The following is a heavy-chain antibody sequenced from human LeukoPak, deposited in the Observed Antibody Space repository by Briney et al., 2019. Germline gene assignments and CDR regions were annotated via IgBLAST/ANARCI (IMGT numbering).Heavy chain of an antibody. J-gene: IGHJ4*02. D-gene: IGHD5-18*01. V-gene: IGHV4-59*01. CDR3: ARLSGYSYVFDY. CDR2: IYYSGST. CDR1: GGSISSYY. Sequence: SETLSLTCTVSGGSISSYYWSWIRQPPGKGLEWIGYIYYSGSTNYNPSLKSRVTISVDTSKNQFSLKLSSVTAADTAVYYCARLSGYSYVFDYWGQGTLVTVSS.